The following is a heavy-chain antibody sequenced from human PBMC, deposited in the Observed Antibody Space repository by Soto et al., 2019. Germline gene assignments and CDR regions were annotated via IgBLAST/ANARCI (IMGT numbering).Heavy chain of an antibody. J-gene: IGHJ3*02. V-gene: IGHV3-9*01. Sequence: GGSLRLSCAASGFTFDDYAMHWVRQAPGKGLEWVSGISWNSGSIGYADSLKGRFTISRDNAKNSLYLQMNSLRAEDTALYYCAKDIAARRGDAFDIWGQGTMVTVSS. CDR3: AKDIAARRGDAFDI. D-gene: IGHD6-6*01. CDR1: GFTFDDYA. CDR2: ISWNSGSI.